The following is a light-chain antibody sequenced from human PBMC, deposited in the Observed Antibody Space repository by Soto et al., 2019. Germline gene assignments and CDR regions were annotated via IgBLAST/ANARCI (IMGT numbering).Light chain of an antibody. CDR2: KAS. CDR1: QTISSW. V-gene: IGKV1-5*03. CDR3: QQYDNLPPIT. J-gene: IGKJ5*01. Sequence: DIQMTQSPSTLSGSVGDRVTITCRASQTISSWLAWYQQKPGKAPKLLIYKASTLKSGVPSRFSGSGSGTEFTLTISSLQPDDFATYYCQQYDNLPPITFGQGTRLDIK.